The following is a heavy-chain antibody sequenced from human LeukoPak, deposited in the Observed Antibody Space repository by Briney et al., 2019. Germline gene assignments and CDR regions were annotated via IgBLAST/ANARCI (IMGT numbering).Heavy chain of an antibody. CDR1: GYSFTSYW. J-gene: IGHJ4*02. Sequence: GESPKISCXGSGYSFTSYWIGWERQMPGKGLEWMGIIYPGDSDTRYSPSFQGQVTISADKSISTAYLQWSSLKASDTAMYYCARQSASLGSYYFDYWGQGTLVTVSS. D-gene: IGHD7-27*01. CDR3: ARQSASLGSYYFDY. CDR2: IYPGDSDT. V-gene: IGHV5-51*01.